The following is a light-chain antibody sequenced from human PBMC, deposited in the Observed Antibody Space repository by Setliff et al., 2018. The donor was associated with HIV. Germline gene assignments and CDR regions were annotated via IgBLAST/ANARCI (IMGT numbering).Light chain of an antibody. Sequence: QSVLTQPASVSGSPGQSITISCTGTSSDVGGYSYVSWYQQHPGKAPKLIIYEVTNRPSGVSNSFSGSKSGNTASLTISGLQAEDEADYYCSSYTSSNTSYVFGAGTKGTVL. CDR1: SSDVGGYSY. CDR2: EVT. CDR3: SSYTSSNTSYV. J-gene: IGLJ1*01. V-gene: IGLV2-14*01.